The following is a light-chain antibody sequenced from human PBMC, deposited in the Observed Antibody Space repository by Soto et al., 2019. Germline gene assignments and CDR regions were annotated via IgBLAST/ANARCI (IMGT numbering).Light chain of an antibody. V-gene: IGKV3-20*01. CDR1: QSVSSN. CDR2: GAS. CDR3: QQYGSSLSIT. J-gene: IGKJ5*01. Sequence: EIVMTQSPATLSVSPEDRATLSCRASQSVSSNLAWYQQKPGQAPRLLIYGASSRATGIPDRFSGSGSGTDFTLTISRLEPEDFAVYYCQQYGSSLSITFGQGTRME.